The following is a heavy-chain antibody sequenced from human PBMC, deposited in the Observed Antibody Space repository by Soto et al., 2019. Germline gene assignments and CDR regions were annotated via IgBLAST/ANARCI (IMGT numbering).Heavy chain of an antibody. CDR3: ATAEVDY. Sequence: QTCGSLRLSCAVSGFTFANHWMHWVRQAPGKGLEWVSRMNSDGSTTDYADSVKGRFTVSRDNAKNTLYLQMNSLRAEDTAVYYYATAEVDYWGPGTMVTVSA. V-gene: IGHV3-74*01. J-gene: IGHJ4*02. CDR1: GFTFANHW. CDR2: MNSDGSTT.